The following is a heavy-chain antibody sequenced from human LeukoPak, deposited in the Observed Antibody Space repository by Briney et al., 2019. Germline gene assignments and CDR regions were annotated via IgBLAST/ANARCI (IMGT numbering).Heavy chain of an antibody. V-gene: IGHV3-30*04. J-gene: IGHJ4*02. Sequence: PGGSLRLSCAASGFSFSSYAMHWVRQAPGTGLEWVAVISYDGSNRYYADSVKGRFTISRDNSKNTLCLQMNSLRAEDTAVYYCARGDCSSTSCHLFDYWGQGTLVTVSS. CDR1: GFSFSSYA. CDR3: ARGDCSSTSCHLFDY. D-gene: IGHD2-2*01. CDR2: ISYDGSNR.